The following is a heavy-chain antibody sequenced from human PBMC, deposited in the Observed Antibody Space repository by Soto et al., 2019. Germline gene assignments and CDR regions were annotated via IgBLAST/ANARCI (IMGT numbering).Heavy chain of an antibody. CDR2: ISAYNGNT. J-gene: IGHJ4*02. V-gene: IGHV1-18*01. Sequence: GASVKVSCKASGYTFTSYGISWVRQAPGQGLEWMGWISAYNGNTNYAQKLQGRVTMTTDTSTSTAYMELRSLRSDDTAVYYCARDSTPVWESGYGYWGQGTLVTVSS. CDR3: ARDSTPVWESGYGY. D-gene: IGHD2-2*03. CDR1: GYTFTSYG.